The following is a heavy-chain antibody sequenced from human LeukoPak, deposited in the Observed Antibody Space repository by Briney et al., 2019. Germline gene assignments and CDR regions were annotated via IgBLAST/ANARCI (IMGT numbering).Heavy chain of an antibody. CDR3: ARDRVGAIYYFDY. Sequence: GESLRLSCAASGFTFNNYGMHWVRQTPGKGLEWVALIWYDGNNKYYADSVKGRFTISRDNSKNMLYLQMNSLRDEDTAVYYCARDRVGAIYYFDYWGQGTLVTVSS. CDR2: IWYDGNNK. CDR1: GFTFNNYG. J-gene: IGHJ4*02. D-gene: IGHD1-26*01. V-gene: IGHV3-33*01.